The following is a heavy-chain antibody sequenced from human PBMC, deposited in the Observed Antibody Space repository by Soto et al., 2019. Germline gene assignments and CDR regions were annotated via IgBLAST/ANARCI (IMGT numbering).Heavy chain of an antibody. Sequence: GGSLRLSCAASGFTFSSYAMGWVRQAPGKGLEWVSGISGRGGNSYFADSVKGRFTISRDNSKNTLYLQMNSLRAEDTAVYYCAKGIRQVATMVEFDSWGQGTLVSVPS. V-gene: IGHV3-23*01. CDR1: GFTFSSYA. CDR3: AKGIRQVATMVEFDS. D-gene: IGHD3-10*01. J-gene: IGHJ4*02. CDR2: ISGRGGNS.